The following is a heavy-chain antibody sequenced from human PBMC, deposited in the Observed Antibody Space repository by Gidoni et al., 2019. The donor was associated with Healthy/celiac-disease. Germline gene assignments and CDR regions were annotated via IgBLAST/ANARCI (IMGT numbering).Heavy chain of an antibody. J-gene: IGHJ4*02. Sequence: QVQRVQSGAEVKKPASSVTVSCKAAGYTVTSYGIGWVRQAPGQGLEWMGWISAYNGNTNYEQKLKGRVTMTTDTSTSTAYMELRSLRSDDTAVYYCARDRHLTYSSGWYLDYWGQGTLVTVSS. CDR1: GYTVTSYG. V-gene: IGHV1-18*01. CDR3: ARDRHLTYSSGWYLDY. D-gene: IGHD6-19*01. CDR2: ISAYNGNT.